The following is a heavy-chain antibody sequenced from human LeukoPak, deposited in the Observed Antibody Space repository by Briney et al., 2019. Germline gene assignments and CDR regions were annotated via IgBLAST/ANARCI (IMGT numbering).Heavy chain of an antibody. CDR3: AKVRPAMATPYFDWSRGYFDY. Sequence: PGGSLRLSCAASGFTFSSYAMSWVRQAPGKGLEWVSAISGSGGSTYYADSVKGRFTISRDNSKNTLYLQMNSLRAEDTAVYYCAKVRPAMATPYFDWSRGYFDYWGQGTLVTVSS. J-gene: IGHJ4*02. CDR1: GFTFSSYA. D-gene: IGHD3-9*01. V-gene: IGHV3-23*01. CDR2: ISGSGGST.